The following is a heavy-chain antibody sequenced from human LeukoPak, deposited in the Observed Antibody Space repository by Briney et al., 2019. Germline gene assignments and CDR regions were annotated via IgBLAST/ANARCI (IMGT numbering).Heavy chain of an antibody. Sequence: PSETLSLTCSVSGGSISSADYFWSWIRQPPGKGLEWIGHMYHSGSAYYNPSLESRVTISVDRSKNQFSLKLSSVTAADTAVYYCARSDAFDMWGQGTMVTVSS. CDR2: MYHSGSA. CDR1: GGSISSADYF. J-gene: IGHJ3*02. V-gene: IGHV4-30-2*01. CDR3: ARSDAFDM.